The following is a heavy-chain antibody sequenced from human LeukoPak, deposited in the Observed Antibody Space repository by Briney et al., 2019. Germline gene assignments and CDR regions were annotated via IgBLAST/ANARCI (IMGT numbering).Heavy chain of an antibody. CDR2: ISGSGGST. V-gene: IGHV3-23*01. CDR1: GFTFSSYA. CDR3: AKDPYSNKDAFDI. D-gene: IGHD6-13*01. J-gene: IGHJ3*02. Sequence: PGGSLRLSCAASGFTFSSYAMSWVRQAPGKGLEWVSAISGSGGSTYYADSVKGRFTTSRDNSKNTLYLQMNSLRAEDTAVYYCAKDPYSNKDAFDIWGQGTMVTVSS.